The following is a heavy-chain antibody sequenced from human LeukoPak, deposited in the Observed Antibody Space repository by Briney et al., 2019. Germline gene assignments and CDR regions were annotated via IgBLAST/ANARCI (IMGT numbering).Heavy chain of an antibody. V-gene: IGHV1-18*04. CDR3: ARGGRYCSSASCRNPLGYCSGGSCYSELDP. J-gene: IGHJ5*02. CDR2: ISVHNGKT. CDR1: GYTFINYG. Sequence: ASVKVSCKASGYTFINYGITWVRQAPGQGLEWMGWISVHNGKTDYAQNLNGRVTITTDTSTSTAYMEPRRLRSDDTAVYFCARGGRYCSSASCRNPLGYCSGGSCYSELDPWGQGTLVTVSS. D-gene: IGHD2-15*01.